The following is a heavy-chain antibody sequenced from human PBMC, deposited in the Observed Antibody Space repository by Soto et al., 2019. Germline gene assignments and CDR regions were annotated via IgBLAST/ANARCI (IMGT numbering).Heavy chain of an antibody. CDR1: GGSISSSSYY. V-gene: IGHV4-39*01. Sequence: SETLSLTCTVSGGSISSSSYYWGWIRQPPGKGLEWIGSIYYSGSTYYNPSLKSRVTTSVDTSKNQFSLKLSSVTAADTAVYYCARLVPRTNNWFDPWGQGTLVTVSS. D-gene: IGHD3-10*01. CDR3: ARLVPRTNNWFDP. J-gene: IGHJ5*02. CDR2: IYYSGST.